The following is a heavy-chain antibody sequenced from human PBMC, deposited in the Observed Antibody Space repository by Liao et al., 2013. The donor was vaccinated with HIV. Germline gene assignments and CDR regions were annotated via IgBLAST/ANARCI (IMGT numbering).Heavy chain of an antibody. CDR3: ASHTEYGDFQAFDS. V-gene: IGHV4-30-2*01. D-gene: IGHD4-17*01. CDR2: MYHSGTT. Sequence: QLHLQESGSGLVKPSQTLSLTCAVSGVSVSSGGYSWSWIRQPPGKGLEWIGYMYHSGTTYSHPSLKSRVTISVDGSKNQFSLKLTSMTAADTAVYYCASHTEYGDFQAFDSWGQGTLVTVSS. CDR1: GVSVSSGGYS. J-gene: IGHJ4*02.